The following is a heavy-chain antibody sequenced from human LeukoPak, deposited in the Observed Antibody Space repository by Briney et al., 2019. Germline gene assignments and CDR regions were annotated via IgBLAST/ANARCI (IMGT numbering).Heavy chain of an antibody. CDR1: GFTVSSNY. CDR2: IYSGGST. V-gene: IGHV3-53*01. CDR3: ARDRGGSYFSPFDY. Sequence: GGSLRLSCAASGFTVSSNYMSWVRQAPGKGLEWVSVIYSGGSTYYADSVKGRFTISRDNSKNTLYLQMNSLRAEDTAVYYCARDRGGSYFSPFDYWGQGTLVTVSS. J-gene: IGHJ4*02. D-gene: IGHD1-26*01.